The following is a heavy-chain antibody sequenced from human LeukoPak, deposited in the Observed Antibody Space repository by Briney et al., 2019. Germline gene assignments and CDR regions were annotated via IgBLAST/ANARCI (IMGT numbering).Heavy chain of an antibody. J-gene: IGHJ4*02. CDR2: IKSKTDRGTT. D-gene: IGHD1-1*01. V-gene: IGHV3-15*01. CDR1: GFTFSNAW. Sequence: PGGSLRLSCAASGFTFSNAWMSWVRQAPGKGREWVGRIKSKTDRGTTDYVAPVKGRFTISRDDSKNTLYLQMNSLKTEDTAVYYCTTAGRGNYFDFWGQGTLVTVSS. CDR3: TTAGRGNYFDF.